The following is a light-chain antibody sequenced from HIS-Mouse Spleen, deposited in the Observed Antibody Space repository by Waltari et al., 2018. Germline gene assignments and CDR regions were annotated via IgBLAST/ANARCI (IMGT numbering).Light chain of an antibody. CDR2: SNN. Sequence: QSVLTQPPSASGTPGQRVTISCSGSSSNIGSNTVNWYQQHPGPAPKLRIYSNNQRPSGVPDRFSGSKSGTSASLAISGLQSEDEADYYCAAWDDSLNGPVFGGGTKLTVL. CDR1: SSNIGSNT. V-gene: IGLV1-44*01. CDR3: AAWDDSLNGPV. J-gene: IGLJ3*02.